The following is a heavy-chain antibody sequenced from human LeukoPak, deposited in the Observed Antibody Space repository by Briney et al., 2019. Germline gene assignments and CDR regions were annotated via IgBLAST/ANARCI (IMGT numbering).Heavy chain of an antibody. J-gene: IGHJ6*03. V-gene: IGHV1-18*01. CDR1: GYTFTSYG. CDR2: ISAYNGNT. Sequence: ASVKLSCKASGYTFTSYGISWVRQAPGQGLEWMGWISAYNGNTNYAQKLQGRVTMTTDTSTSTAYMELRSLRSDDTAVYYCARDSGGWMSYYYYYMDVWGKGTTVTVSS. CDR3: ARDSGGWMSYYYYYMDV. D-gene: IGHD2-15*01.